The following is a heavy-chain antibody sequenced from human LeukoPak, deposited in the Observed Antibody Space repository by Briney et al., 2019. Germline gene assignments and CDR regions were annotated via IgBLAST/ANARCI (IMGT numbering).Heavy chain of an antibody. Sequence: SETLSLTCNVSGGSISSYYWSWIRQPAGKGLEVIGRIYTSGITNYNPSLKSRVTMSVDTSKNQFSLKLSSVTAADTAVYYCARELVGATTLNWFDPWGQGTLVTVSS. J-gene: IGHJ5*02. CDR1: GGSISSYY. V-gene: IGHV4-4*07. D-gene: IGHD1-26*01. CDR2: IYTSGIT. CDR3: ARELVGATTLNWFDP.